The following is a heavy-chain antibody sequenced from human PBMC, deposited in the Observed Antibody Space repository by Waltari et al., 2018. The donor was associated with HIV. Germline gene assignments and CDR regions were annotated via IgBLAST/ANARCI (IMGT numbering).Heavy chain of an antibody. V-gene: IGHV4-38-2*01. J-gene: IGHJ5*02. CDR3: ARVGVTIFGVVIDNWFDP. CDR2: IYHSGST. D-gene: IGHD3-3*01. CDR1: GYSISSGYY. Sequence: QVQLQESGPGLVKPSETLSLTCAVSGYSISSGYYWGWIRPPPGTGLEWIGSIYHSGSTYYNPSLKSRVTISVDTSKNQFSLKLSSVTAADTAVYYCARVGVTIFGVVIDNWFDPWGQGTLVTVSS.